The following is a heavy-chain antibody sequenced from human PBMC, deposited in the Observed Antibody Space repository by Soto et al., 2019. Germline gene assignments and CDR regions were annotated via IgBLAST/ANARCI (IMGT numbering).Heavy chain of an antibody. D-gene: IGHD4-17*01. CDR1: GFSLTTGKMG. CDR3: ARMNVDSYQFYYAMDV. V-gene: IGHV2-26*01. CDR2: IFSDNER. Sequence: SGPTLGKPTYPLTLTCPVSGFSLTTGKMGVSWIRQPPGKALEWLAHIFSDNERSYSTSLQGRLTISKDTSGSQVVLSMTNVDPVDTATYYCARMNVDSYQFYYAMDVWGQGTTVTVSS. J-gene: IGHJ6*02.